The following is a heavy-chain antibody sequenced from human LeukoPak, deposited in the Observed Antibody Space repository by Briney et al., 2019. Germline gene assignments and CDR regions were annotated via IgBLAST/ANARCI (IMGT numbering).Heavy chain of an antibody. CDR1: GGTFSSYA. D-gene: IGHD2-15*01. V-gene: IGHV1-69*06. CDR3: ARVVVVAATNWFDP. J-gene: IGHJ5*02. Sequence: SVKVSCKASGGTFSSYAISWVRQAPGQGLEWMGGIIPIFGTANYAQKFQGRVTITADKSTSTAYMELRSLRSDDTAVYYCARVVVVAATNWFDPWGQGTLVTVSS. CDR2: IIPIFGTA.